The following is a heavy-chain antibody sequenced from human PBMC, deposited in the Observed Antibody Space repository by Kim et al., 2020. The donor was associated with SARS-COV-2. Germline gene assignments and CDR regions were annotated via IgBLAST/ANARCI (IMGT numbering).Heavy chain of an antibody. Sequence: SNPALKGRVTISVDTSKNHFSLELTSVTAADTAVYYCARGGGGGSCYSSWGQGTLVTVSS. D-gene: IGHD2-15*01. J-gene: IGHJ5*02. CDR3: ARGGGGGSCYSS. V-gene: IGHV4-34*01.